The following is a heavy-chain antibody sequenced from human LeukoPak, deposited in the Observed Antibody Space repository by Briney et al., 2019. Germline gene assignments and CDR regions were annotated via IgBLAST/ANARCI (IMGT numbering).Heavy chain of an antibody. CDR3: ARDFSRHGSIAVAGTGAFDI. Sequence: PGGSLRLSCAASGFTFSSYAMHWVRQAPGKGLEYVSAISSNGGSTYYANSVKGRFTISRDNSKNTLYLQMGSLRAEDMAVYYCARDFSRHGSIAVAGTGAFDIWGQGTMVTVSS. V-gene: IGHV3-64*01. J-gene: IGHJ3*02. CDR2: ISSNGGST. D-gene: IGHD6-19*01. CDR1: GFTFSSYA.